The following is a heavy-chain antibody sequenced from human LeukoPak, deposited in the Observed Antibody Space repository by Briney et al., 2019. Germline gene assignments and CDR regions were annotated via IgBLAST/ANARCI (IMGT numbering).Heavy chain of an antibody. CDR2: IRYDGSNK. V-gene: IGHV3-30*02. J-gene: IGHJ4*02. Sequence: GGSLRLSCAASGFTFSSYGMHWVRQAPGKGLEWVAVIRYDGSNKYYADSVKGRFTISRDNSKNTLYLQMNSLRAEDTAVYYCAKDGSGSYYFGTDYWGQGTLVTVSS. CDR1: GFTFSSYG. D-gene: IGHD3-10*01. CDR3: AKDGSGSYYFGTDY.